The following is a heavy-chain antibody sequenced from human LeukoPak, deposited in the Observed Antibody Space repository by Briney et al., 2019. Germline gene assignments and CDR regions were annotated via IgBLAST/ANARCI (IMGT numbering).Heavy chain of an antibody. CDR3: AKDRGRTIFGVVIIPLSYYYYYMDV. Sequence: PGGSLRLSCAASGFTFSSYAMSWVRQAPGKGLEWASAISGSGGSTYYADSVKGRFTISRDNSKNTLYLQMNSLRAEDTAVYYCAKDRGRTIFGVVIIPLSYYYYYMDVWGKGTTVAVSS. CDR2: ISGSGGST. CDR1: GFTFSSYA. D-gene: IGHD3-3*01. V-gene: IGHV3-23*01. J-gene: IGHJ6*03.